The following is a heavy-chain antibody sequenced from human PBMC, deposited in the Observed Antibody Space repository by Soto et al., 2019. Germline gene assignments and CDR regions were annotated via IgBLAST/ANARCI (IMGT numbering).Heavy chain of an antibody. J-gene: IGHJ4*02. Sequence: QLQLQESGPGLVKPSETLSLTCTVSGGAISSSGYYWGWIRQPPGKGLEWIGSIYNNGNTYHSPSLKSRATISVDTSKNHFSLKVSSVTAADTAIYYCASRYCPSSSCNWIGNYWGQGTLVTVSS. CDR1: GGAISSSGYY. CDR3: ASRYCPSSSCNWIGNY. V-gene: IGHV4-39*02. CDR2: IYNNGNT. D-gene: IGHD2-2*01.